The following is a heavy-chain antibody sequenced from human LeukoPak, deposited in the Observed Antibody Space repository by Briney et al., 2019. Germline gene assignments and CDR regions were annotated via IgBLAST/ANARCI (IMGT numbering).Heavy chain of an antibody. CDR1: GFTFSNYA. J-gene: IGHJ4*02. D-gene: IGHD1-26*01. V-gene: IGHV3-23*01. CDR2: ITDSGDYT. CDR3: ARARWEQRPGDAFDY. Sequence: GGSLRLSCVASGFTFSNYAMSWVRQAPGKGLEWVSAITDSGDYTNYADSVKGRFTISRDNSQNTLYLQMNSLRAEDTAVYYCARARWEQRPGDAFDYWGQGTLVTVSS.